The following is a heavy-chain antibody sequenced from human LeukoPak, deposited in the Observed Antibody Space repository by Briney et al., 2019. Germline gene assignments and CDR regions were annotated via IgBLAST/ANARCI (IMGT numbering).Heavy chain of an antibody. J-gene: IGHJ4*02. CDR3: AGDRQIAY. Sequence: PGGSLRLSCAASGFTFSNYWLTWVRQAPGQGLEWVANIKQDGSEKHYVDSVKGRFTISRDNAKNSLYLQMNSLRAEDTAVYYRAGDRQIAYWGQGTLVTVSS. CDR1: GFTFSNYW. V-gene: IGHV3-7*01. CDR2: IKQDGSEK.